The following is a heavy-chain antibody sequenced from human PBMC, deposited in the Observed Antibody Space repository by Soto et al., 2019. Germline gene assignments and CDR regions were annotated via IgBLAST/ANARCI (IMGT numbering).Heavy chain of an antibody. J-gene: IGHJ4*02. CDR1: GFSFNTYE. CDR3: AYGGSCDY. V-gene: IGHV3-48*03. D-gene: IGHD1-26*01. Sequence: EVQLVESGGGLVQPGGSLRLSCAASGFSFNTYEMNWVRQAPGKGLEWVSYISSSGSTIYYADSVKGRFTVSRDNGKNSLYLQMNSRIAEDPAVYYCAYGGSCDYWGQGTQVTVSS. CDR2: ISSSGSTI.